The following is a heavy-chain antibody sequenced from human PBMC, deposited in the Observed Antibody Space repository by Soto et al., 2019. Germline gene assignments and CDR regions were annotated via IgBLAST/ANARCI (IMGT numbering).Heavy chain of an antibody. J-gene: IGHJ4*02. V-gene: IGHV4-59*01. CDR3: ARGRKELRFLEWLLYFDY. CDR1: CGSISSYY. Sequence: ASGTLSPPCTVFCGSISSYYWSLIRQPPREGLGGIGYIYYSGSTNYNPSLKSRVTISVDTSKNQFSLKLSSVTAADTAVYYCARGRKELRFLEWLLYFDYWGQGTLVTVSS. D-gene: IGHD3-3*01. CDR2: IYYSGST.